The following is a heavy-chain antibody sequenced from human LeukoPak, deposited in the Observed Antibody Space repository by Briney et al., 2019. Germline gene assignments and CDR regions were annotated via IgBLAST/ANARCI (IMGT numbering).Heavy chain of an antibody. V-gene: IGHV1-46*01. CDR3: ARGRRGSGSFNAFDI. Sequence: ASVKVSCKASGSTFTTDFMHWVRQAPGQGLEWMGIINLNGGDTNNAQKFKGRVTMTSDTSTSTLYMELSSLTSEDTAVYYCARGRRGSGSFNAFDIWGQGTLVTVSS. CDR2: INLNGGDT. D-gene: IGHD3-10*01. J-gene: IGHJ3*02. CDR1: GSTFTTDF.